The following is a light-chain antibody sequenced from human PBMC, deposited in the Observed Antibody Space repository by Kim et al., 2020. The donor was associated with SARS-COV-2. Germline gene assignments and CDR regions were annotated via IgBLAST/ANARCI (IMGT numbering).Light chain of an antibody. J-gene: IGKJ2*01. Sequence: EIVLTQSPGTLSLSPGERATLSCRASQSVCNNFLAWYQQRPGQAPRPLIYGASSRATGIPDRFTGSGSGTDFTLTISRLEPEDFAVYYCHQYCSSPRTFGHGTKLEI. CDR2: GAS. CDR1: QSVCNNF. V-gene: IGKV3-20*01. CDR3: HQYCSSPRT.